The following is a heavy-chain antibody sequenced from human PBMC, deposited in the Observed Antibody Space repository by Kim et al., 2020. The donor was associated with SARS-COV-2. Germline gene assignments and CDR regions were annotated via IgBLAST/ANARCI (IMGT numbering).Heavy chain of an antibody. Sequence: PTLKSRVTMSVDTSKNPFSLKRSSVTAADTAVYYCAGDGLLWYEGYGMDVWGQGTTVTVSS. J-gene: IGHJ6*02. V-gene: IGHV4-4*07. CDR3: AGDGLLWYEGYGMDV. D-gene: IGHD3-10*01.